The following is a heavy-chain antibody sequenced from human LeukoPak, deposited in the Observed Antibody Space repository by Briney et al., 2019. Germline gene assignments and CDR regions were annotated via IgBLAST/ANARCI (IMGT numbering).Heavy chain of an antibody. CDR3: ARGADGCSGGSCYSFRGSEGAYYFDY. CDR1: GGSISSSTYY. CDR2: INHSGST. D-gene: IGHD2-15*01. V-gene: IGHV4-39*07. J-gene: IGHJ4*02. Sequence: SETLSLTCTVSGGSISSSTYYWSWIRQPPGKGLEWIGEINHSGSTNYNPSLKSRVTISVDTSKNQFSLKLSSVTAADTAVYYCARGADGCSGGSCYSFRGSEGAYYFDYWGQGTLVTVSS.